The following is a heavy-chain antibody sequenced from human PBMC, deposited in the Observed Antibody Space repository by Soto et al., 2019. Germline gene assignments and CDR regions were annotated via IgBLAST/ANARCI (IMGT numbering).Heavy chain of an antibody. CDR2: INPEGSEK. CDR1: GFIFSDYW. V-gene: IGHV3-7*03. J-gene: IGHJ4*02. CDR3: ARARIDY. Sequence: EVQLVESGGGLVQPGGSLRLSCAVSGFIFSDYWVTWVRQAPGKGLEWVATINPEGSEKYYADSLKGRFTISRDNAKNSLYLQMISLRAEDTALYYCARARIDYWGRGTLITVSS.